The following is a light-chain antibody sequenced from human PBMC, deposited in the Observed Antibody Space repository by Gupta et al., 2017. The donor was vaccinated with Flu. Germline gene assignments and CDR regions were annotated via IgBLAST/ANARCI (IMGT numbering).Light chain of an antibody. CDR3: KQYGRSPLT. CDR2: GAS. Sequence: EIVLTQSPGTLSLSPGDRATLSCRASQSINSNYLAWYQQKPGQAPRLLIYGASRRATDIPDRVSGSGSGTDFTLTISRLEPEDFAVYYCKQYGRSPLTFGGGTKVEIK. V-gene: IGKV3-20*01. CDR1: QSINSNY. J-gene: IGKJ4*01.